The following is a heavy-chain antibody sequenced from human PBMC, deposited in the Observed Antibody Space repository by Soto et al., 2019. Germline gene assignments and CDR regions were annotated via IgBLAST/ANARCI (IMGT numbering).Heavy chain of an antibody. V-gene: IGHV3-7*01. J-gene: IGHJ6*03. CDR3: AREMDFWSGYYSDYYYYYMDV. D-gene: IGHD3-3*01. Sequence: GGSLRLSCAASGFTFSSYWMSWVRQAPGKGLEWVANIKQDGSEKYYVDSVKGRFTISRDNAKNSLYLQMNSLRAEDTAVYYCAREMDFWSGYYSDYYYYYMDVWGKGTTVTVSS. CDR2: IKQDGSEK. CDR1: GFTFSSYW.